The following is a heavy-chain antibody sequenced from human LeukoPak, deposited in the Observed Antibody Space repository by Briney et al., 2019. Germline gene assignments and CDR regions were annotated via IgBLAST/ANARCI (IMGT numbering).Heavy chain of an antibody. CDR1: GGTFSSYA. Sequence: GASVKVSCKASGGTFSSYAISWVRQAPGQGLEWMGGIIPIFGTANYAQKFQGRVTITADESTSTAYMELSSLRSEDTAVYYCATDVLRGIAAAGTTFDYWGQGTLVTVSS. CDR3: ATDVLRGIAAAGTTFDY. D-gene: IGHD6-13*01. V-gene: IGHV1-69*13. J-gene: IGHJ4*02. CDR2: IIPIFGTA.